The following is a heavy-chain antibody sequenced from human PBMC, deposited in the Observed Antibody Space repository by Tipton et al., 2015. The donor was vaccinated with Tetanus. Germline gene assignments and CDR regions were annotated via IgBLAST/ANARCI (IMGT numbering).Heavy chain of an antibody. J-gene: IGHJ4*02. Sequence: GLVKPSQTLSLTCAISGDRVSSNSVAWNWIRQSPSRGLEWLGRTYFRSKWFTDFAPSVKSRITIEPDTSKNQFFLQLLSVTPDDTAVYFCARGGGGPPFDSWGQGTLVTVSS. CDR3: ARGGGGPPFDS. CDR1: GDRVSSNSVA. D-gene: IGHD3-16*01. V-gene: IGHV6-1*01. CDR2: TYFRSKWFT.